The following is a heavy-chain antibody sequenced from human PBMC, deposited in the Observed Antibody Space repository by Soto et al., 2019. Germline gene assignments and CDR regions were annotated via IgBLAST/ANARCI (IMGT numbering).Heavy chain of an antibody. CDR2: IVVGSGNT. CDR3: AADPSIVGATYYYYGMDV. J-gene: IGHJ6*02. Sequence: ASVKVSCKASGFTFTSSAMQWVRQARGQRLEWIGWIVVGSGNTNYAQKFQERVTITRDMSTSTAYMELSSLRSEDTAVYYCAADPSIVGATYYYYGMDVWGQGTTVTVSS. D-gene: IGHD1-26*01. CDR1: GFTFTSSA. V-gene: IGHV1-58*02.